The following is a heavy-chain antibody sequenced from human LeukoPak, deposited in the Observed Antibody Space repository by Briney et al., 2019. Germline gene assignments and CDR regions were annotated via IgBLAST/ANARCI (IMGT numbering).Heavy chain of an antibody. CDR3: VRATPFASCSGGSCFPNWFDP. CDR2: INPNSGGT. CDR1: GYTFTGYY. Sequence: ASVKVSCKASGYTFTGYYMHWVRQAPGQGLEWMGWINPNSGGTNYAQKFQGRVTMTRDTSISTAYMELSRLRSDDTAVYYCVRATPFASCSGGSCFPNWFDPWGQGTLVTVSS. D-gene: IGHD2-15*01. V-gene: IGHV1-2*02. J-gene: IGHJ5*02.